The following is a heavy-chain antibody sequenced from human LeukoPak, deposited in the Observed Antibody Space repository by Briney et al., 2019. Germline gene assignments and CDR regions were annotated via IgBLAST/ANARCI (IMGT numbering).Heavy chain of an antibody. CDR3: ARDRYGANSPFDY. D-gene: IGHD4-23*01. V-gene: IGHV3-33*01. J-gene: IGHJ4*02. Sequence: PGRSLRLSCAASGFTFSSYGMHWVRQAPGKGLEWVAVIWYDGSNKYYADSVKGRFTISRDNSKNTLYLQMNSLRAEDTAVYYCARDRYGANSPFDYWGQGTLVTVSS. CDR1: GFTFSSYG. CDR2: IWYDGSNK.